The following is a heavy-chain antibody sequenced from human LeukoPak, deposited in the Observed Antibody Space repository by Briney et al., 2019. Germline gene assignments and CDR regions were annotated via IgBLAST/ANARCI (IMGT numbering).Heavy chain of an antibody. CDR2: INPNSGDT. CDR3: ARADSVPAGDYHYWYMDV. J-gene: IGHJ6*03. V-gene: IGHV1-2*02. Sequence: ASVKVSCKASGYTFTGYYMRWVRQDLRQGLQWMGWINPNSGDTEYPQKFQGRVTMTRDTSISTVYMELSSLRSDDTAVYYCARADSVPAGDYHYWYMDVWGKGTTVTVSS. D-gene: IGHD2-2*01. CDR1: GYTFTGYY.